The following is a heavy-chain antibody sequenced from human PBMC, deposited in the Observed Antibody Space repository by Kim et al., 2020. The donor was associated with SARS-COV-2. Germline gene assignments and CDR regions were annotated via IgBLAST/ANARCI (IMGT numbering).Heavy chain of an antibody. Sequence: GGSLRLSCAASGFTVSSNFMSWVRQAPGKGLEWVSVIYSGGAERYAESVKGRFTISRDYSKNTLYLQMNRLRVEDTAVYYCEGEGGDFGANSGYFDYWGQGILVTVSS. CDR3: EGEGGDFGANSGYFDY. V-gene: IGHV3-66*01. J-gene: IGHJ4*02. CDR1: GFTVSSNF. CDR2: IYSGGAE. D-gene: IGHD4-17*01.